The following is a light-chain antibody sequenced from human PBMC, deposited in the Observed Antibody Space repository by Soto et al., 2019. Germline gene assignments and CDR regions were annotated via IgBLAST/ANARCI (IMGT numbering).Light chain of an antibody. V-gene: IGKV4-1*01. CDR1: QSVLSSSNNKNY. CDR3: QQYHSDPIT. Sequence: DFVMTQSPDSLAVSLGERATINCKSSQSVLSSSNNKNYLAWFQQKPGQPPKLLIYWASARKPGVPDRFIGSGSGTDFTLTITSLQAEDVAVYYCQQYHSDPITFVQGTRLENK. J-gene: IGKJ5*01. CDR2: WAS.